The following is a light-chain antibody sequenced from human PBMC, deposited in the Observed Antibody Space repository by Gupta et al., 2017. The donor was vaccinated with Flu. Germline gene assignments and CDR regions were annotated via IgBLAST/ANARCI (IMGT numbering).Light chain of an antibody. CDR3: QQSYGTPQIT. CDR1: QSITTY. Sequence: DIQMTQSPSSLSAPVGDRVTITCRASQSITTYLNWYQQKPGKAPQLLIYAASSLQSGVPSRFSGSGSGTDFTLTISSLQPEDFATYYCQQSYGTPQITFGQGTRLEI. V-gene: IGKV1-39*01. CDR2: AAS. J-gene: IGKJ5*01.